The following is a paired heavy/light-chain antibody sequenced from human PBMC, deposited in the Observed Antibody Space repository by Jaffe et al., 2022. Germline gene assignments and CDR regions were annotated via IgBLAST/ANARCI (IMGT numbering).Heavy chain of an antibody. CDR3: ATPLQYFDWSATDS. V-gene: IGHV3-48*03. Sequence: EVQLVESGGGLVQPGGSLRLSCAASGFTFSSYEMNWVRQAPGKGLEWVSYISSNSDAIYYADSVKGRFTISRDNAKNSLYLQMNSLRAEDTAVYYCATPLQYFDWSATDSWGQGTLVTVSS. CDR1: GFTFSSYE. J-gene: IGHJ4*02. D-gene: IGHD3-9*01. CDR2: ISSNSDAI.
Light chain of an antibody. Sequence: DIQMTQSPSSLSASVGDRVTITCQASQDIANYLNWYQQKPGKAPKLLIYDASNLETGVPSRFSGSRSGTDFTFTISSLQPEDVATYYCQQYDSLPPGLTFGGGTRVEIQ. CDR2: DAS. J-gene: IGKJ4*01. CDR1: QDIANY. CDR3: QQYDSLPPGLT. V-gene: IGKV1-33*01.